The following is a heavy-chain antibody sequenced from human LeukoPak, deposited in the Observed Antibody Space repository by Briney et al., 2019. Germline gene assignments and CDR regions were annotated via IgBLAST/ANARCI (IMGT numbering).Heavy chain of an antibody. CDR1: GGTLSNHV. Sequence: APVKVSCKASGGTLSNHVMTWVRQAPGQGLEWMGRINPNSGGTNYAQKFQGRVTMTRDTSISTVYMELSRLRSDDTAVYYCARVGYYESSGYYEYWGQGTLVTVSS. CDR2: INPNSGGT. CDR3: ARVGYYESSGYYEY. V-gene: IGHV1-2*06. D-gene: IGHD3-22*01. J-gene: IGHJ4*02.